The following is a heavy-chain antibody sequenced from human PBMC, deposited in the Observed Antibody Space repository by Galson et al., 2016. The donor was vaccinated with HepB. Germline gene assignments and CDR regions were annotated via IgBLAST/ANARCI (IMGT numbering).Heavy chain of an antibody. Sequence: SLRLSCAASGFSFRSHAMHWVRQAPGKGLEWVAVISHDGNNKYYADSGKGRFTISRDNSKNTLYVQMSSLRPEDTAVYYCARDRGRSSWYSNSDYWGQGTLFTVSA. J-gene: IGHJ4*02. CDR3: ARDRGRSSWYSNSDY. V-gene: IGHV3-30-3*01. D-gene: IGHD6-13*01. CDR2: ISHDGNNK. CDR1: GFSFRSHA.